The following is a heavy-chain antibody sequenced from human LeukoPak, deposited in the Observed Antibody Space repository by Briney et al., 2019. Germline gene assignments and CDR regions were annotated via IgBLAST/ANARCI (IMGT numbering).Heavy chain of an antibody. Sequence: PGGSLRLSCAASGFTVSSNYMSWVRQAPGKGLEWVSVIYSGGSTYYADSVKGRFTISRDNSKNTLYLQMNSLRAEDTAVYYCARERRQWLGSGFDYWGQGTLVTVSS. V-gene: IGHV3-66*01. CDR3: ARERRQWLGSGFDY. J-gene: IGHJ4*02. CDR2: IYSGGST. CDR1: GFTVSSNY. D-gene: IGHD6-19*01.